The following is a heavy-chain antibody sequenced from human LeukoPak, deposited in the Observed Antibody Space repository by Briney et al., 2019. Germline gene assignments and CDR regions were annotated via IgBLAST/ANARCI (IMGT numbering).Heavy chain of an antibody. CDR3: ARDGLSGYYYYYYYMDV. CDR2: INPNSGGT. V-gene: IGHV1-2*02. CDR1: GYTFTGYY. D-gene: IGHD3-22*01. Sequence: ASVKVSCKASGYTFTGYYMHWVRQAPGQGLEWMGWINPNSGGTNYAQKFQGRVTMTRDTSISTAYMELSRLRSDDTAVYYCARDGLSGYYYYYYYMDVWGKGTTVTVSS. J-gene: IGHJ6*03.